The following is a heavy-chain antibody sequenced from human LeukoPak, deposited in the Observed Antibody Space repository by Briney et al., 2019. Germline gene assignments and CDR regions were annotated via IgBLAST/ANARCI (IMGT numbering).Heavy chain of an antibody. CDR1: GYTFTAYY. Sequence: ASVKVSCKASGYTFTAYYIHWVRPAPGQGLEWMGWISPNSGGTDYAQKFQGRVTMTRDTSISTAYVELSSLTSDDTAVYYCAIQPWGSGNNWYFDLWGRGTLVTVSS. V-gene: IGHV1-2*02. J-gene: IGHJ2*01. CDR2: ISPNSGGT. CDR3: AIQPWGSGNNWYFDL. D-gene: IGHD7-27*01.